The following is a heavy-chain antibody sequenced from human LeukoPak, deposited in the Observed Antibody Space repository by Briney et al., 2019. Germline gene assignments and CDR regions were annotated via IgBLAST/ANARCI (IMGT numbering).Heavy chain of an antibody. Sequence: GGSLRLSCAASGFTFTNYWMSWVRQAPGKGLELVANIKQDRSEKYYVDSVKGRFTISRDNSKNTLYLQMNSLRVEDTAVYYCAKFDCWGQGTLVTVSS. J-gene: IGHJ4*02. CDR1: GFTFTNYW. CDR2: IKQDRSEK. V-gene: IGHV3-7*01. CDR3: AKFDC.